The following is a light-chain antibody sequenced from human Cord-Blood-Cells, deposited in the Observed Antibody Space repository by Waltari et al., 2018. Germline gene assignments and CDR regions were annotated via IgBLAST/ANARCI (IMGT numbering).Light chain of an antibody. CDR3: QQSYSTPPT. J-gene: IGKJ1*01. Sequence: DIQMTHSPSSLSASVGGRVTITCRASQSISSYLNWYQQKPGKAPKLLIYAASSLHSGVPARFSGSGSGTDFTLTISSLQPEDFAAYYCQQSYSTPPTFGQGTKVEIK. CDR1: QSISSY. CDR2: AAS. V-gene: IGKV1-39*01.